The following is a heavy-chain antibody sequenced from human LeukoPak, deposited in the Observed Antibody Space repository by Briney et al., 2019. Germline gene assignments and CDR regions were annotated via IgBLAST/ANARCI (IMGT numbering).Heavy chain of an antibody. Sequence: PSETLSLTCTVSGGSISSSPYYWGWIRQPPGKGLEWIVTIYNRGSTYSNPSLNSRVTISLDTSKNQSSLRLRSVTAADTALYYCARHYLSDGILSTFDPWGQGTLVTVSS. D-gene: IGHD2-2*01. J-gene: IGHJ5*02. CDR3: ARHYLSDGILSTFDP. CDR2: IYNRGST. V-gene: IGHV4-39*01. CDR1: GGSISSSPYY.